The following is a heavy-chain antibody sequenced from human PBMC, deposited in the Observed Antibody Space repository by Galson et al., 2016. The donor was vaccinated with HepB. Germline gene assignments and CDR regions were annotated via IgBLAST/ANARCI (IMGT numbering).Heavy chain of an antibody. V-gene: IGHV3-21*01. J-gene: IGHJ6*02. CDR3: ARPRRWPQYYYGLDV. Sequence: SLRLSCAASGFTFSSYCMNWVRQAPGKGLQWVSSISSSSSYIYNADSVKGRFTISRDNSKNTLYLQMNSLRREDTAVYYCARPRRWPQYYYGLDVWGQGTTVTVSS. D-gene: IGHD5-24*01. CDR1: GFTFSSYC. CDR2: ISSSSSYI.